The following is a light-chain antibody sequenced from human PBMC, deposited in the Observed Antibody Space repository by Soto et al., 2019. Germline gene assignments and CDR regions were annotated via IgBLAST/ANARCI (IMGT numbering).Light chain of an antibody. Sequence: DIQMTQSPSSLSASVGDRVTITCRASQGIGNYLARYHQKSGKVPKLLIYAATTLQSGVPSRFSGSGSGTDFTLTISSLQPEDVATYYCQKYDSAPWTFGQGTKVEIK. CDR1: QGIGNY. J-gene: IGKJ1*01. CDR3: QKYDSAPWT. V-gene: IGKV1-27*01. CDR2: AAT.